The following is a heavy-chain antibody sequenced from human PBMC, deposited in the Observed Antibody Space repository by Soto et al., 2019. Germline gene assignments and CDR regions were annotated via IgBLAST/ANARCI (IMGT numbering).Heavy chain of an antibody. CDR3: ARGGSGWYSTSWFDP. CDR2: ISYDGSNK. J-gene: IGHJ5*02. CDR1: GFTFSSYA. D-gene: IGHD6-19*01. Sequence: QVQLVESGGGVVQPGRSLRLSCAASGFTFSSYAMHWVRQAPGKGLEWVAVISYDGSNKYYADSVKGRFTISRDNSKNSLYLPMTSLRAEDTAVYYCARGGSGWYSTSWFDPWGQGTLVTVSS. V-gene: IGHV3-30-3*01.